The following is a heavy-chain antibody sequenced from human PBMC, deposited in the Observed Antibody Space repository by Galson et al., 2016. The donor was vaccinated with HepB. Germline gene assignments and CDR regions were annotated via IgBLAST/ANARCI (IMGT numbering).Heavy chain of an antibody. J-gene: IGHJ4*02. CDR3: ARDPTGTYYVYFDY. V-gene: IGHV1-69*13. D-gene: IGHD1-26*01. CDR1: GGTFSTYA. Sequence: SVKVSCKAPGGTFSTYAFNWVRQAPGQGLEWMGGIIPILGTPNYAQNFQGRVTITADESTSTAYMELSSLRSEDTAVYFCARDPTGTYYVYFDYWGQGTLVIVSS. CDR2: IIPILGTP.